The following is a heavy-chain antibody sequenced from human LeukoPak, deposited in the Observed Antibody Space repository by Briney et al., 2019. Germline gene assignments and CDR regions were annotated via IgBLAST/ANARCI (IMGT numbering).Heavy chain of an antibody. CDR3: ARLGCSGGSCYSGRGPFDP. Sequence: GGSLRLSCAASGFTFSSYWMSWVRQAPGKGLEWVANIKQDGSEKYYVDSVKGRFTISRDNAKNSLYLQMNSRRAEDTAVYYCARLGCSGGSCYSGRGPFDPWGQGTLVTVSS. CDR2: IKQDGSEK. J-gene: IGHJ5*02. CDR1: GFTFSSYW. V-gene: IGHV3-7*01. D-gene: IGHD2-15*01.